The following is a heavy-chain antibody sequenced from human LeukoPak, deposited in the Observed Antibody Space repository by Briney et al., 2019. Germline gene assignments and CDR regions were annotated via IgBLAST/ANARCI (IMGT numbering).Heavy chain of an antibody. J-gene: IGHJ5*02. CDR2: IYHSGST. CDR3: ARDHVVRGAGRLAIDP. Sequence: PSETLSLTCTVSGYSISSGYYWGWIRPPPGKGLEWIGSIYHSGSTYYNPSLKSRVTISVDTSKNQFSLKLSSVTAADTAVYYCARDHVVRGAGRLAIDPWGQGTLVTVSS. V-gene: IGHV4-38-2*02. D-gene: IGHD3-10*01. CDR1: GYSISSGYY.